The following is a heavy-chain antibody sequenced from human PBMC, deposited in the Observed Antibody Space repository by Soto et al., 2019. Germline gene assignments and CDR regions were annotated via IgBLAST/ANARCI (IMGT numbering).Heavy chain of an antibody. V-gene: IGHV1-24*01. CDR3: ATGQVDIWEFDY. D-gene: IGHD1-26*01. CDR1: GYTLTELS. Sequence: ASVKVSCKVSGYTLTELSMHWVRQAPGKGLEWMGGFDPEDGETIYAQKFQGRVTMTEDTSTDTAYMELSSLRSEDTAVYNCATGQVDIWEFDYWGQGTLVTVSS. J-gene: IGHJ4*02. CDR2: FDPEDGET.